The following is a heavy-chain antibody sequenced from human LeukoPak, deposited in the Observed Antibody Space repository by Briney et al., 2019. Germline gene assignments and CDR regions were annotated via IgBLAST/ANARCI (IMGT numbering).Heavy chain of an antibody. J-gene: IGHJ5*02. CDR1: GFTFSNYA. V-gene: IGHV3-33*01. D-gene: IGHD2/OR15-2a*01. Sequence: GRSLRLSCASSGFTFSNYAMHWVRQAPGKGLEWVAFIWFDGSNRYYADSVKGRFTISKDNAKNSLYLQMNSLRAEDTAVYYCARDSPVILAGGFDPWGQGTLVTVSS. CDR3: ARDSPVILAGGFDP. CDR2: IWFDGSNR.